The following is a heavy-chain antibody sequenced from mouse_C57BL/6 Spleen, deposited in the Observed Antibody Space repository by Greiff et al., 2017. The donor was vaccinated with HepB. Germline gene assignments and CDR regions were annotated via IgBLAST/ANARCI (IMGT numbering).Heavy chain of an antibody. D-gene: IGHD2-1*01. CDR3: ARIYYGNYEGFAY. J-gene: IGHJ3*01. Sequence: VQLQQSGAELAKPGASVKLSCKASGYTFTSYWMHWVKQRPGQGLEWIGYINPSSGYTKYNQKFKDKATLTADKSSSTAYMQLRSLTYEDAAVYYCARIYYGNYEGFAYWGQGTLVTVSA. CDR2: INPSSGYT. V-gene: IGHV1-7*01. CDR1: GYTFTSYW.